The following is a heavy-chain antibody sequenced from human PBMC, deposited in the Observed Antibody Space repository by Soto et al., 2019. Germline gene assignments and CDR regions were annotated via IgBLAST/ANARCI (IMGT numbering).Heavy chain of an antibody. CDR1: GHTFTNYY. Sequence: GASVKVSCKASGHTFTNYYMHGVRQAPGQGLEWMGVISPSGDGPTFAQKFQGRVTMTRDTSTSTVYMELSSLRFEDTAVYYCASMDYSYYYGMDVWGQGIMVTVSS. D-gene: IGHD3-10*01. CDR3: ASMDYSYYYGMDV. J-gene: IGHJ6*02. V-gene: IGHV1-46*01. CDR2: ISPSGDGP.